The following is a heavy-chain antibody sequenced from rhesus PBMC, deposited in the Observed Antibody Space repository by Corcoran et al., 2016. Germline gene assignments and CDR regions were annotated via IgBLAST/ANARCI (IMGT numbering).Heavy chain of an antibody. CDR2: VDPEDGEA. Sequence: VQLVQSGAEVKKPGASVKISCKASGYTFTDYYLHWVRQAPGKGLEWMGRVDPEDGEARHTQKFQDRVTITADTSTDTAYMELSSLRSEDTAVYYCATSWGDYNLPVWGPGVLVTVSS. CDR3: ATSWGDYNLPV. D-gene: IGHD3-34*01. J-gene: IGHJ5-1*01. V-gene: IGHV1-111*02. CDR1: GYTFTDYY.